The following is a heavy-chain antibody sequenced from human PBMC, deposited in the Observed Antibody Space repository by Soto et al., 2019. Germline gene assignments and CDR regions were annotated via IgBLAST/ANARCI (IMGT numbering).Heavy chain of an antibody. CDR1: GFTFSTYA. V-gene: IGHV3-23*01. J-gene: IGHJ3*02. D-gene: IGHD2-2*01. Sequence: EVQLLESGGGLVQPGGSLRLSCAASGFTFSTYATSWVRQAPGKGLEWVSSISGSGDSTYYADSVKGRFTISRDNSKNTLDLQMNSLRAEDTAVYYCARDRVVAIRMGTVAIDIWGQGTMVTVSS. CDR3: ARDRVVAIRMGTVAIDI. CDR2: ISGSGDST.